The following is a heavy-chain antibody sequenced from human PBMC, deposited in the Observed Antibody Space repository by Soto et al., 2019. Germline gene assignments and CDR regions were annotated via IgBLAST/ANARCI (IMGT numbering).Heavy chain of an antibody. CDR1: GFTFRNYD. J-gene: IGHJ4*02. CDR2: IRYDGTNQ. Sequence: QVQLVESGGGVVQPGRSLRLSCAASGFTFRNYDMHWVRQAPGKGLEWVTLIRYDGTNQYYADSVKGRFSISRDNAKNTLYLQMNSLRAEDTAVYYCARVDYASGSHDFWGQGTLVTVSS. D-gene: IGHD3-10*01. CDR3: ARVDYASGSHDF. V-gene: IGHV3-33*01.